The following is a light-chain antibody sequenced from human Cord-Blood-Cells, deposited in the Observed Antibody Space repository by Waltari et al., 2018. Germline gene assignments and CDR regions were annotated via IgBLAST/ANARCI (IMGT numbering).Light chain of an antibody. CDR1: QSVLYSSNNKNY. V-gene: IGKV4-1*01. CDR2: WAS. Sequence: EIVMTQSPATLSVSPGERATLSCRASQSVLYSSNNKNYLAWYQQKPGQPPKLLIYWASTRESGVPDRFSGSGSGTDFTLTISSLQAEDVAVYYCQQYYSTRTFGQGTKVEIK. CDR3: QQYYSTRT. J-gene: IGKJ1*01.